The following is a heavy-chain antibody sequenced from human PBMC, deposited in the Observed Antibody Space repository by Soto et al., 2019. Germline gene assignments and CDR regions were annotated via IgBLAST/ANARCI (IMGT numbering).Heavy chain of an antibody. D-gene: IGHD6-13*01. V-gene: IGHV4-31*03. J-gene: IGHJ4*02. CDR1: GGSISSGGYY. Sequence: PSETLSLTCTVSGGSISSGGYYWSWIRQHPGKGLEWIGYIYYSGSTYYNPSLKSRVTISVDTSKNQFSLKLSSVTAADTVVYYCAGVIKLAGTAAVDPDSWGQGPLVTV. CDR2: IYYSGST. CDR3: AGVIKLAGTAAVDPDS.